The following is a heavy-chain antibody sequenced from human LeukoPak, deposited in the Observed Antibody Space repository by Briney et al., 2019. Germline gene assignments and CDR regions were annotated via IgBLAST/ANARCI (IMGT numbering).Heavy chain of an antibody. J-gene: IGHJ4*02. CDR1: GLTFSNYA. V-gene: IGHV3-23*01. D-gene: IGHD1-26*01. Sequence: GGSLRLSCAASGLTFSNYAMTWVRQAPGKGLEWVSAISTNGDRTYYADSVKGRFTISRDNSKNTLYLQMNSLRAEDTAVYYCAKDGSSELFDYWGQGTLVTVSS. CDR3: AKDGSSELFDY. CDR2: ISTNGDRT.